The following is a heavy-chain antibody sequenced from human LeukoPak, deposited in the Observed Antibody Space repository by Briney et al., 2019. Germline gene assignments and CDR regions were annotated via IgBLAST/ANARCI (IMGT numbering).Heavy chain of an antibody. CDR1: GYTFSDYY. V-gene: IGHV1-2*06. D-gene: IGHD4-11*01. Sequence: ASVKVSCKASGYTFSDYYIHWVRQAPGQGLQWMGRINPNSGGADYAQNFQGRVTMTRDTSTNTAYMQLIWLRSNDAAVYYCARASYGNNPTHFDYWAREPWSPSPQ. J-gene: IGHJ4*02. CDR3: ARASYGNNPTHFDY. CDR2: INPNSGGA.